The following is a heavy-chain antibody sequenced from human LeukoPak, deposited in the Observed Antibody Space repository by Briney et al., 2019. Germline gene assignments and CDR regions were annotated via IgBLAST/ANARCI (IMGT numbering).Heavy chain of an antibody. D-gene: IGHD3-3*01. Sequence: RASETLSLTCTVSGGSVSSGSYYWSWIRQPPGKGLEWIGYIYYSGSTNYNPSLKSRVTISVDTSKNQFSLKLGSVTAADTAVFYCARVASGYDVFDIWGQGTMVTVSS. CDR1: GGSVSSGSYY. CDR2: IYYSGST. J-gene: IGHJ3*02. CDR3: ARVASGYDVFDI. V-gene: IGHV4-61*01.